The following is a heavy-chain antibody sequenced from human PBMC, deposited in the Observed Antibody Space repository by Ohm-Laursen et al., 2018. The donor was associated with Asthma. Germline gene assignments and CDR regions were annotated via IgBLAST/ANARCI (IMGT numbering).Heavy chain of an antibody. CDR1: GGSISSSSYY. CDR3: ARPSIAEEVGEGTSDY. Sequence: PGTLSLTCTVSGGSISSSSYYWGWIRQPPGKGLEWIGSIYYSGSTYYNPSLKSRVTISVDTSKNQFSLKLSSVTAADTAVYYCARPSIAEEVGEGTSDYWGQGTLVTVSS. J-gene: IGHJ4*02. D-gene: IGHD6-6*01. V-gene: IGHV4-39*01. CDR2: IYYSGST.